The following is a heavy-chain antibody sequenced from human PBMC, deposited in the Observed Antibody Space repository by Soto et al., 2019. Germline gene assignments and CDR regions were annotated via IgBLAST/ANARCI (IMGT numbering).Heavy chain of an antibody. CDR2: ISGSGGST. CDR1: GFTFSSYA. CDR3: AKDFSRYSSSWYATSPQEFDY. Sequence: EVQLLESGGGLVQPGGSLRLSCAASGFTFSSYAMSWVRQAPGKGLEWVSAISGSGGSTYYADSVKGRFTISRDNSKNTLYLQMNSLRAEDTAVYYCAKDFSRYSSSWYATSPQEFDYWGQGTLVTVSS. D-gene: IGHD6-13*01. V-gene: IGHV3-23*01. J-gene: IGHJ4*02.